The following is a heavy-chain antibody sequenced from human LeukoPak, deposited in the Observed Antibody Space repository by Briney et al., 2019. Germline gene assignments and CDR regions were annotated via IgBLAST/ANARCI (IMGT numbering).Heavy chain of an antibody. CDR2: IYYSGST. V-gene: IGHV4-59*01. D-gene: IGHD3-22*01. CDR3: ARGFYYYDSSGYYAIFDY. Sequence: SETLSLTCTVSGGSMSSYYWSWIRQSPGKGLEWIAYIYYSGSTVYSPSLKSRVTISVHTSKNQFSLKLSSVTAADTAVYYCARGFYYYDSSGYYAIFDYWGQGTLVTVSS. CDR1: GGSMSSYY. J-gene: IGHJ4*02.